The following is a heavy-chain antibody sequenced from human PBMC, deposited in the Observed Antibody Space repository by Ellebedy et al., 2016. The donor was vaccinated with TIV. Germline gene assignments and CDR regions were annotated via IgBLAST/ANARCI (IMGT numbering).Heavy chain of an antibody. CDR2: IYPADSDT. CDR1: GYSFTSYW. J-gene: IGHJ4*02. Sequence: GGSLRLSXKGSGYSFTSYWIGWVRQMPGKGLEWMGVIYPADSDTRYRPSFQGQVTMSADKSFSTAYLQWSTLKASDTAMYYCARGRGVTTPGRNYFDYWGQGTLVTVSS. CDR3: ARGRGVTTPGRNYFDY. D-gene: IGHD4-17*01. V-gene: IGHV5-51*01.